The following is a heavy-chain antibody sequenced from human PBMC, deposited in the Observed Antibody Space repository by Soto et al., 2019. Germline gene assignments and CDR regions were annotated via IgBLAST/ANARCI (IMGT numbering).Heavy chain of an antibody. Sequence: GGSLRLSCAASGITISNYPMSWVRKATGKGLDWVSGISGSGDRTYYADSAKGRFTISKDISRNSLSLQLDSLGVEDTAVYFCVKDDGGYPSTAPHWGQGTLVTVSS. V-gene: IGHV3-23*01. CDR1: GITISNYP. CDR3: VKDDGGYPSTAPH. J-gene: IGHJ4*02. D-gene: IGHD3-22*01. CDR2: ISGSGDRT.